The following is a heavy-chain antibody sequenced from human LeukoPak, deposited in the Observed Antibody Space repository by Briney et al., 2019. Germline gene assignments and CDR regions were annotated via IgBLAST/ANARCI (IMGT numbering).Heavy chain of an antibody. CDR3: ARDFDYDFWSGYYGEPKNRFDP. V-gene: IGHV1-18*01. Sequence: ASVKVSCKASGYTFTSYGISWVRQAPGQGLEWMGWISAYNGNTNYAQKLQGRVTMTTDTSTSTAYMELRSLRSDDTAVYYCARDFDYDFWSGYYGEPKNRFDPWGQGTLVTVSS. J-gene: IGHJ5*02. CDR1: GYTFTSYG. CDR2: ISAYNGNT. D-gene: IGHD3-3*01.